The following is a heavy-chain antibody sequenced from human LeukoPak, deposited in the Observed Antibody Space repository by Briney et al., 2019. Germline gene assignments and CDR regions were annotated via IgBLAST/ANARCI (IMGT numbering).Heavy chain of an antibody. CDR3: ARDACSSTSCYEGVTSDY. Sequence: ASVKVSCKASGYSFTSYGISWVRQAPGQGLEWMGWISGYNGNTKFAQKLQGRVTMTTDTSTSTAYMELRSLRSDDTAVYYCARDACSSTSCYEGVTSDYWGQGTLVTVSS. D-gene: IGHD2-2*01. J-gene: IGHJ4*02. V-gene: IGHV1-18*04. CDR1: GYSFTSYG. CDR2: ISGYNGNT.